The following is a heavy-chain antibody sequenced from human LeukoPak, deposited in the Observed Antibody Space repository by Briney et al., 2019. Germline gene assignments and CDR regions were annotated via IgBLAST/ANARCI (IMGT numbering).Heavy chain of an antibody. Sequence: ASVKVSCKASGYTFTSYYMHWVRQAPGQGLEWMGIINPSGGSTNYAQKLQGRVTMTTDTSTSTAYMELRSLRSDDTAVYYCARDRPVEVWFGEAQPYNWFDPWGQGTLVTVSS. J-gene: IGHJ5*02. CDR1: GYTFTSYY. CDR3: ARDRPVEVWFGEAQPYNWFDP. CDR2: INPSGGST. D-gene: IGHD3-10*01. V-gene: IGHV1-46*01.